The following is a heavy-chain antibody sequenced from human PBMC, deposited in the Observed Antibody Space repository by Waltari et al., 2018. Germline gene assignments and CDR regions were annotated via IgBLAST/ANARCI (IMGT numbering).Heavy chain of an antibody. CDR1: GYSISSRYY. J-gene: IGHJ4*02. CDR2: IYQRGRT. D-gene: IGHD6-19*01. V-gene: IGHV4-38-2*02. CDR3: AYSSGWYVGAFDY. Sequence: QVQLQESGPGLVQPSATLSITCTVSGYSISSRYYWAWIRKPPGKGLEWIGSIYQRGRTYYNPSLKSRVTISVDTSKNQFSLKLSSVTAADTAVYYCAYSSGWYVGAFDYWGQGTLVTVSS.